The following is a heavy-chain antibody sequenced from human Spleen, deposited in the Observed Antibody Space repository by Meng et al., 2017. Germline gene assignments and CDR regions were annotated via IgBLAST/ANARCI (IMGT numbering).Heavy chain of an antibody. CDR2: IIGDGSRT. V-gene: IGHV3-74*03. J-gene: IGHJ4*02. CDR1: GFTFSRYN. D-gene: IGHD3-22*01. CDR3: ARRPPDSSGYDY. Sequence: EVQLVESGGGLVQPGGSLRLSCTASGFTFSRYNVHWVRQVAGKGLVWVSRIIGDGSRTTYADSVKGRFTISRDDAKNTLYLQMNSLRAEDTAVYYCARRPPDSSGYDYWGQGTLVTVSS.